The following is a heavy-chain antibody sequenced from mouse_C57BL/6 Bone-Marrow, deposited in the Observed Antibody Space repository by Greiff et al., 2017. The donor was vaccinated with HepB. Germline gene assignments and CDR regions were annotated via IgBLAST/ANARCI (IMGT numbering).Heavy chain of an antibody. Sequence: VQLQQSGPELVRPGASVKISCKAPGYTFTSHWMQWVRQRPGQGLEWIGEIFPGSGSTYNNEKFKGKATLTVDTSSSTAYMQLSSLTSEYSAVYFCASDYYYGRALMDYWGQGTPVTVSS. CDR1: GYTFTSHW. CDR3: ASDYYYGRALMDY. V-gene: IGHV1-56*01. D-gene: IGHD1-1*01. J-gene: IGHJ4*01. CDR2: IFPGSGST.